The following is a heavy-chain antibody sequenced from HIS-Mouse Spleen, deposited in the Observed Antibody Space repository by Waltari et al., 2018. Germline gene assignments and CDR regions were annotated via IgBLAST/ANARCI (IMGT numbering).Heavy chain of an antibody. J-gene: IGHJ4*02. CDR3: ARDHRNNWAIRD. CDR2: ISYDGSNK. Sequence: QVQLVESGGGVVQPGRSLRLSCAASGFTFSSYAMTWVRQAPGKGLEWVAVISYDGSNKYYADSVKGRFTISRDNSKNTLYLQMNSLRAEDTAVYYCARDHRNNWAIRDWGQGTLVTVSS. CDR1: GFTFSSYA. D-gene: IGHD1-20*01. V-gene: IGHV3-30-3*01.